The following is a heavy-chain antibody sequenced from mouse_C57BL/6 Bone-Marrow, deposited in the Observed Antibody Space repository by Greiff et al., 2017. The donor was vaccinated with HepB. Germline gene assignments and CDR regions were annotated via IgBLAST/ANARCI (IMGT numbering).Heavy chain of an antibody. D-gene: IGHD2-4*01. V-gene: IGHV5-12*01. CDR2: ISNGGGST. CDR1: GFTFSDYY. Sequence: EVKLMESGGGLVQPGGSLKLSCAASGFTFSDYYMYWVRQTPEKRLEWVAYISNGGGSTYYPDTVKGRFTISRDNAKNTLYLQMSRLKSEDTAMYYCARLEDYDGSHYMDYWGQGTSVTVSS. CDR3: ARLEDYDGSHYMDY. J-gene: IGHJ4*01.